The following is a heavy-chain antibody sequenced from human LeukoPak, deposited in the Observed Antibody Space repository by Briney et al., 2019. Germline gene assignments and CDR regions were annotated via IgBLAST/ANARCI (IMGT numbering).Heavy chain of an antibody. CDR1: GYTFTSYG. Sequence: ASVKVSCKASGYTFTSYGISWVRQAPGQGLEWMGWISAYNGNTNYAQKLQGRVTMTTDTSTSTAYMELRSLRSDDTAVYYCARDDARDSGPWPFDYWGQGTLVTVSS. V-gene: IGHV1-18*01. J-gene: IGHJ4*02. CDR2: ISAYNGNT. CDR3: ARDDARDSGPWPFDY. D-gene: IGHD5-12*01.